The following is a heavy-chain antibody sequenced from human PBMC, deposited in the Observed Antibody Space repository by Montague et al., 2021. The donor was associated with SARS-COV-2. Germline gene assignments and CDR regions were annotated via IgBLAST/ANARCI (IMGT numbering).Heavy chain of an antibody. CDR2: VYYSGYT. J-gene: IGHJ4*02. Sequence: SETLSLTCTVSGDSVSSSDHYWGWIRQPPGKGLEWLGIVYYSGYTYYNPSVKGRVTISIDASKNQFSLKLNPLTATDTAIYHCARRRLREDCFDFWGQGTLLTVSS. V-gene: IGHV4-39*01. CDR1: GDSVSSSDHY. D-gene: IGHD4-17*01. CDR3: ARRRLREDCFDF.